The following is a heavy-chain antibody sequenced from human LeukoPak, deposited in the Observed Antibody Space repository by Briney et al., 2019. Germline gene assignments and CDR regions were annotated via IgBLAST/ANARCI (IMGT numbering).Heavy chain of an antibody. CDR3: ATASQLGSYNWFDP. V-gene: IGHV4-34*01. CDR2: IDQSGSP. D-gene: IGHD1-1*01. J-gene: IGHJ5*02. Sequence: SETLSLTCAVYGASFSDHYWSWIRQPPGKGLEWIGEIDQSGSPKYNPSLKGRVTISLDTSTNQFSLDLTSVTAADTAVYYCATASQLGSYNWFDPWGQGTLVTVSS. CDR1: GASFSDHY.